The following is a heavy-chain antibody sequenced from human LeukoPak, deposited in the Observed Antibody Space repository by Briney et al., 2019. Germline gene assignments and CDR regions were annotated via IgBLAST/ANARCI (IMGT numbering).Heavy chain of an antibody. D-gene: IGHD3-9*01. CDR2: IYPGDSDT. CDR1: GYRFTSYW. V-gene: IGHV5-51*01. Sequence: GESLKISFKGSGYRFTSYWIGWVRPMPGKGVGWMGIIYPGDSDTRYSPSFQGQVTISADKSISTAYLQWSSLKASDTAMYYCARHDILTGSKANGFDYWGQGTLVTVSS. J-gene: IGHJ4*02. CDR3: ARHDILTGSKANGFDY.